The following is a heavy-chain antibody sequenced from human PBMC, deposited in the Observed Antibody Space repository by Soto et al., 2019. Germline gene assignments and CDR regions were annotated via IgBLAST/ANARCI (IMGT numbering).Heavy chain of an antibody. D-gene: IGHD3-16*01. V-gene: IGHV2-5*02. CDR2: IYWDDDK. CDR3: TRGLGPFDY. Sequence: QITLKESGPTLVKPTQTLTLTCTFSGFSLSTSGVGVGWIRQPPGKALEWLALIYWDDDKRYSPSLRSRVTITKATSKNQVVLTMTNMDPVDTATYYCTRGLGPFDYWGQGTLVTVSS. J-gene: IGHJ4*02. CDR1: GFSLSTSGVG.